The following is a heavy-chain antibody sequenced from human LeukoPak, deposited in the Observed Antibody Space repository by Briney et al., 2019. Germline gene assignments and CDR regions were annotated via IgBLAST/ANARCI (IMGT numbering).Heavy chain of an antibody. CDR2: FYYSGST. CDR1: GGSISSYY. J-gene: IGHJ4*02. D-gene: IGHD5-18*01. Sequence: SETLSLTCTVSGGSISSYYWSWIRQPPGKGLEWIGYFYYSGSTNYNPFLKSRVTIAVDTSKNQFSLRLSSVTVADTAVYYCAGGRIQLWLPDYWGQGTLVTVSS. CDR3: AGGRIQLWLPDY. V-gene: IGHV4-59*01.